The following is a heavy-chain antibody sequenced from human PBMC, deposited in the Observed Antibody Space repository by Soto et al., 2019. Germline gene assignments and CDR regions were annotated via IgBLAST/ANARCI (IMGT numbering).Heavy chain of an antibody. V-gene: IGHV4-39*01. J-gene: IGHJ4*02. Sequence: PSETLSLTCTVSGGSISSSSYYWGWIRQPPGKGLEWIGSIYYSGSTYYNPSLKSRVTISVDTSKNQFSLKLSSVTAADTAVYYCARSKSGYRYGLYLDYWGQGTLVTVSS. D-gene: IGHD5-18*01. CDR3: ARSKSGYRYGLYLDY. CDR1: GGSISSSSYY. CDR2: IYYSGST.